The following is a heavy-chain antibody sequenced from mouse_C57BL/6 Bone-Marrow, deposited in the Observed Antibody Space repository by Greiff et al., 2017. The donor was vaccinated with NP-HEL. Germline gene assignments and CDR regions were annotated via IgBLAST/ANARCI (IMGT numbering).Heavy chain of an antibody. CDR3: TSLYYAYDDLWYFDV. V-gene: IGHV14-4*01. CDR2: IDPENGDT. Sequence: VQLQQSGAELVRPGASVKLSCTASGFNIKDDYMHWVKQRPEQGLEWIGWIDPENGDTEYASKFQGKATITADTSSNTADLQLSSLRSEDTAVYYCTSLYYAYDDLWYFDVWGTGTTVTVSS. D-gene: IGHD2-2*01. CDR1: GFNIKDDY. J-gene: IGHJ1*03.